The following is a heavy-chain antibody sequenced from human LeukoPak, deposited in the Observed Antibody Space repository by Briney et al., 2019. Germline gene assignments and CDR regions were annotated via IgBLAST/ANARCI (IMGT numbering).Heavy chain of an antibody. V-gene: IGHV4-39*07. J-gene: IGHJ4*02. CDR3: ARRDPKTYYYDSGGYFDY. D-gene: IGHD3-22*01. Sequence: GSLRLSCAASGFTFSNYGMHWIRQPPGKGLEWIGSIYYSGSTYYNPSLKSRVTISVDTSKNQFSLKLSSVTAADTAVYYCARRDPKTYYYDSGGYFDYWGQGTLVTVSS. CDR2: IYYSGST. CDR1: GFTFSNYG.